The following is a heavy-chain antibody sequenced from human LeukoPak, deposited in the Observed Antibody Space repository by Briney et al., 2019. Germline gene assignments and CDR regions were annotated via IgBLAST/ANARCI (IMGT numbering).Heavy chain of an antibody. J-gene: IGHJ4*02. Sequence: GGSLRLSCAASGFTFSSYSMNWVRQAPGKGLEWVSSISSSSSYIYYADSVKGRFTISRDNAKNPLYLQMNSLRAEDTAVYYCAKVPGILTGYYVYWGQGTLVTVSS. CDR1: GFTFSSYS. CDR3: AKVPGILTGYYVY. V-gene: IGHV3-21*04. CDR2: ISSSSSYI. D-gene: IGHD3-9*01.